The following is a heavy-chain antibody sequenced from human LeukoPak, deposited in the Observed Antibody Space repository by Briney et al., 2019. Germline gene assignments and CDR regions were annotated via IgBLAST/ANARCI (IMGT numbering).Heavy chain of an antibody. CDR3: ARDMSDSSGYWFWFDP. J-gene: IGHJ5*02. Sequence: ASVKVSCKASGGTFSSYAISWVRQAPGQGLEWMGGIIPIFGTANYAQKFQGRVTITADKSTSTAYMELSSLRSEDTAVYYCARDMSDSSGYWFWFDPWGQGTLVTVSS. D-gene: IGHD3-22*01. V-gene: IGHV1-69*06. CDR2: IIPIFGTA. CDR1: GGTFSSYA.